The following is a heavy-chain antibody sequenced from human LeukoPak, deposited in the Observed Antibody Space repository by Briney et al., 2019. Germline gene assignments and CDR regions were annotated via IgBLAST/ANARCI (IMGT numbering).Heavy chain of an antibody. CDR2: INAGNGNT. D-gene: IGHD3-10*01. Sequence: GASVNVSFTASGYTFTIYAMHWVRQAPGQRLEWMGWINAGNGNTKYSQKFQGRVTITRDTSASTAYMELSSLRSEDTAVYYCARDRGAFDIWGQGTMVTVSS. CDR3: ARDRGAFDI. V-gene: IGHV1-3*01. J-gene: IGHJ3*02. CDR1: GYTFTIYA.